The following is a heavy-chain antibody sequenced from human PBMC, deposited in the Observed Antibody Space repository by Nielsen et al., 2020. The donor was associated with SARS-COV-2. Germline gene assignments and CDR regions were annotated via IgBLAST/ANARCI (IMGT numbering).Heavy chain of an antibody. J-gene: IGHJ3*02. CDR2: IRSKAYGGTT. Sequence: GVLRLSCTASGFTFGDYAMSWVRQAPGKGLEWVGFIRSKAYGGTTEYAASVKGRFTISRDDSKSIAYLQMNSLKTEDTAVYYCTQRLYYYDSSGYRDAFYIWGQGTMVTVSS. CDR1: GFTFGDYA. D-gene: IGHD3-22*01. CDR3: TQRLYYYDSSGYRDAFYI. V-gene: IGHV3-49*04.